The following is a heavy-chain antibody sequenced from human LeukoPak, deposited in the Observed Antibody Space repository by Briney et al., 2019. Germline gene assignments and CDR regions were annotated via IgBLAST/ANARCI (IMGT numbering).Heavy chain of an antibody. Sequence: ASVKVSCKASGYTFTSYDINWVRQATGQGLEWMGWMNPNSGNTGYAQKFQGRVTMTRNTSISTAYMGLSSLRSEDTAVYYCARTVRLLMGGLMVRGVISPNWFDPWGQGTLVTVSS. CDR1: GYTFTSYD. V-gene: IGHV1-8*01. D-gene: IGHD3-10*01. CDR2: MNPNSGNT. CDR3: ARTVRLLMGGLMVRGVISPNWFDP. J-gene: IGHJ5*02.